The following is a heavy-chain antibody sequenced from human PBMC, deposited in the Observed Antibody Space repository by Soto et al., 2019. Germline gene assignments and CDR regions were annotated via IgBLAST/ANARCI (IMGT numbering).Heavy chain of an antibody. CDR3: ARAYNWNYYYYYGMDV. D-gene: IGHD1-20*01. CDR2: MNPNSGNT. J-gene: IGHJ6*02. Sequence: ASVKVSCKASGYTFTSYDINWVRQATGQGLEWMGWMNPNSGNTGYAQKFQGRVTMTRNTSISTAYMELSSLRSEDTAVYYCARAYNWNYYYYYGMDVWGQGTTVTVSS. CDR1: GYTFTSYD. V-gene: IGHV1-8*01.